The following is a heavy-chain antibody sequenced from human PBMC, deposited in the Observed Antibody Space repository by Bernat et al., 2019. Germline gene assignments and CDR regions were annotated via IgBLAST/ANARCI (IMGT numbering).Heavy chain of an antibody. CDR3: ARAGLTTITAWAHRNYYYMDV. CDR2: INHSGST. CDR1: GGSFSGYY. J-gene: IGHJ6*03. Sequence: QVQLQQWGAGLLKPSETLSLTCAVYGGSFSGYYWSWIRQPPGKGLEWIGEINHSGSTNYNPSLESRVTISVDTSKNQFSLKLSSVTAADTAVYYCARAGLTTITAWAHRNYYYMDVWGKGTTVTVSS. V-gene: IGHV4-34*01. D-gene: IGHD4-11*01.